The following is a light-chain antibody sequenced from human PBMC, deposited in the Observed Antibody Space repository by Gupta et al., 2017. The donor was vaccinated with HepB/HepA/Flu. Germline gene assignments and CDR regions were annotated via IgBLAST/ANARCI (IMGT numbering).Light chain of an antibody. CDR2: GAS. CDR1: QSVSSN. J-gene: IGKJ1*01. V-gene: IGKV3-15*01. CDR3: KQYKNWPWT. Sequence: DIVMTQSPATLSVSPGERATLSCWASQSVSSNLAWYQQKPGQAPRLLIYGASTRATGIPARISGRGSGTEFTLTISSLQSEDFAVYYCKQYKNWPWTFGQGTKVEIK.